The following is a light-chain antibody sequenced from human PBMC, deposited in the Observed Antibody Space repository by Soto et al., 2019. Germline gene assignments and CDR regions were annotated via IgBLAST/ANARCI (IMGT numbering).Light chain of an antibody. J-gene: IGLJ2*01. V-gene: IGLV1-40*01. CDR2: DTI. Sequence: QSVLTQPPSVCGAPGQSVTISCIGGGSNIGAGYEVHWYQQLAGVAPKLLIFDTINRPSGVPGRFSGSKSGASASLAITGLLPEDEADFFCQSFDTNLNAVLFGGGTQLTVL. CDR1: GSNIGAGYE. CDR3: QSFDTNLNAVL.